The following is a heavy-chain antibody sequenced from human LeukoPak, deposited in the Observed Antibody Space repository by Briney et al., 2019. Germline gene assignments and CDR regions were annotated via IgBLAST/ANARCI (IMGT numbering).Heavy chain of an antibody. D-gene: IGHD6-6*01. CDR1: GFTFSSYE. Sequence: PGGSLRLSCAASGFTFSSYEMNWVRQAPGKGLEWVSYISSSGSTIYYADSVKGRFTISRDNAKNSLYLQMNSLRAEDTAVYYCAEMYSSSHYWGQGTLVTVSS. V-gene: IGHV3-48*03. CDR3: AEMYSSSHY. J-gene: IGHJ4*02. CDR2: ISSSGSTI.